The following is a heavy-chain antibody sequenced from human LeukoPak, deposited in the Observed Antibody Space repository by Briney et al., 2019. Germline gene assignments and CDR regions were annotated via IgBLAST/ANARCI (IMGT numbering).Heavy chain of an antibody. V-gene: IGHV4-59*01. J-gene: IGHJ4*02. CDR1: GGSISSYY. CDR2: IYYSGST. Sequence: SETLSLTCTVSGGSISSYYWSWIRQPPGKGLEWIGYIYYSGSTNYNPSLKSRVTISVDTSKNQFSLKLSSVAAADTAVYYCARDRGYSYGIDYWGQGTLVTVSS. D-gene: IGHD5-18*01. CDR3: ARDRGYSYGIDY.